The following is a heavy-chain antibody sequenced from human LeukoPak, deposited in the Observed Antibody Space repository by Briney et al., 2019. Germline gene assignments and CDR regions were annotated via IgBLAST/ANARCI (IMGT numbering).Heavy chain of an antibody. CDR3: GSYNWRNWMDT. CDR1: GFTFSTSW. D-gene: IGHD1-20*01. V-gene: IGHV3-74*01. Sequence: GGSLRLSCAASGFTFSTSWMYWVRQAPGKGLVWVSGICPDGTDTWYADAVKGRFTISRDNAEHTLYLQMNRLRDADTAVYYWGSYNWRNWMDTWGQETLVTLSS. CDR2: ICPDGTDT. J-gene: IGHJ5*02.